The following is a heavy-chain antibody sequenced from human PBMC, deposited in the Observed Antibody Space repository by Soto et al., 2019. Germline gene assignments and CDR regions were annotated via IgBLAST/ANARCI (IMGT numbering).Heavy chain of an antibody. CDR3: TSAALFPYLSFY. CDR1: GFTFSRFE. V-gene: IGHV3-48*03. J-gene: IGHJ4*02. Sequence: EVQLVESGGGLVQPGGSLRLSCAASGFTFSRFELHWVRQAPGKGLEWISYISSSGSTAYYASSVEGRFTISRDNANKSVYLQMDSLRAEDTARYYCTSAALFPYLSFYWGQGALVTVSS. D-gene: IGHD3-10*01. CDR2: ISSSGSTA.